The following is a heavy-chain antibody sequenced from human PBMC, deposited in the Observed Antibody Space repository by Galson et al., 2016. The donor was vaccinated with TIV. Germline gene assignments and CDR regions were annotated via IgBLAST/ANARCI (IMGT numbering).Heavy chain of an antibody. CDR2: INPQSGDT. J-gene: IGHJ4*02. Sequence: SVKVSCKASGYTFSGYYIHWLRQAPGQRLEWMGWINPQSGDTNYAQKLQGRVTMTRDTSVATAYMELNRLTSDDTAVYYCARDLGDSDTLPFDYWGPGTLVTVSP. V-gene: IGHV1-2*02. D-gene: IGHD3-16*01. CDR1: GYTFSGYY. CDR3: ARDLGDSDTLPFDY.